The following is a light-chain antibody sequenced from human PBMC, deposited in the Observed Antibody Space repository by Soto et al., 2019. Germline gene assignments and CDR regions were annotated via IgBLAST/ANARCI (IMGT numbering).Light chain of an antibody. J-gene: IGLJ3*02. Sequence: QSVLTQPASVSGSPGQSITIFCTGTSSDIGGYNYVSWYQQRPGKPPKLMIYDVTNRSSGVSNRFSGSKSGSTASLTISGLQAEDEGDYYCSSYTNRNTMVFGGGTKLTVL. CDR3: SSYTNRNTMV. V-gene: IGLV2-14*03. CDR1: SSDIGGYNY. CDR2: DVT.